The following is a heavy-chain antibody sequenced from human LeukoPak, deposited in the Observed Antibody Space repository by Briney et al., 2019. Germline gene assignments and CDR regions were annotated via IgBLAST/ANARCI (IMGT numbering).Heavy chain of an antibody. CDR1: GVSFSGYY. CDR3: ARGRGGYSSSWSTYYYYGMDV. J-gene: IGHJ6*02. Sequence: SETLSLTCAVYGVSFSGYYWSWIRQPPGKGLEWIGEINHSGGTNYNPSLKSRVTISVDTSKNQFSLKLSSVTAADTAVYYCARGRGGYSSSWSTYYYYGMDVWGQGTTVTVSS. CDR2: INHSGGT. V-gene: IGHV4-34*01. D-gene: IGHD6-13*01.